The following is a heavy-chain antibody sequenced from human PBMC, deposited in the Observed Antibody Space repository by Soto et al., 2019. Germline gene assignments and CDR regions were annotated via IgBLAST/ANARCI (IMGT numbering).Heavy chain of an antibody. J-gene: IGHJ4*02. CDR2: IKSKTDGGTT. CDR1: GFTFSNAW. Sequence: GGSLRLSCAASGFTFSNAWMSWVRQAPGKGLEWVGRIKSKTDGGTTDYTAPVKGRFTISRDDSKNTLYLQMNSLKTEDTAVYYCTTGLHWELLLPLSRDYWGQGTLVTVSS. D-gene: IGHD1-26*01. V-gene: IGHV3-15*01. CDR3: TTGLHWELLLPLSRDY.